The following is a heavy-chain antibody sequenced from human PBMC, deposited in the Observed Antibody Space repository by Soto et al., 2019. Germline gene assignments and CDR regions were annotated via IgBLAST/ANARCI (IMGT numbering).Heavy chain of an antibody. CDR3: ARRSRSGYDWVGYNWFDP. J-gene: IGHJ5*02. D-gene: IGHD5-12*01. V-gene: IGHV5-51*01. Sequence: GESLKISCNGSGYGVTTHWIACVRQMPGKGLEWMGIIYPSDSDTTYSPSFQGQVTISVDKSISTAYVQWSSLKASDSAMYYCARRSRSGYDWVGYNWFDPWGQGTMVTV. CDR2: IYPSDSDT. CDR1: GYGVTTHW.